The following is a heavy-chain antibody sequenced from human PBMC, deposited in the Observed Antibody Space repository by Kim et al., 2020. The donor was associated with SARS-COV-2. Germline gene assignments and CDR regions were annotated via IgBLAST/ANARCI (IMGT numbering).Heavy chain of an antibody. J-gene: IGHJ5*02. V-gene: IGHV1-2*02. Sequence: ASVKVSCKASGYTFTGYNLHWVRQAPGQGLEWMGWMNPNSGGANYAQRFQGRVTMTRDTSISTAYMELSGLKYDDTAMYYCTRDSEGESGNFDHWGQGTLVIVSS. CDR2: MNPNSGGA. CDR1: GYTFTGYN. D-gene: IGHD3-10*01. CDR3: TRDSEGESGNFDH.